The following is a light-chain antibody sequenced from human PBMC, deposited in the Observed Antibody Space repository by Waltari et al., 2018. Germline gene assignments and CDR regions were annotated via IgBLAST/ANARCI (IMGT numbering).Light chain of an antibody. CDR3: GTWDDSLRGGL. Sequence: QSVLTQPPSVSAAPGQKVTISCSGSSSNIDHNDVSWYQQIPGTAPKLPNYDNNKRPAGMPDRISASKSGTSAMLGIAGLQTGDEADYYCGTWDDSLRGGLFGGGTKLTVL. CDR2: DNN. J-gene: IGLJ3*02. CDR1: SSNIDHND. V-gene: IGLV1-51*01.